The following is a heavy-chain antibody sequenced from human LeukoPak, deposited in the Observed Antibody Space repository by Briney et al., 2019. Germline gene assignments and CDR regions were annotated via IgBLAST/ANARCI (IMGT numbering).Heavy chain of an antibody. CDR3: AREDYYDSSGYYQYYFDY. CDR1: GFTFSSYG. CDR2: IWYDGSNK. V-gene: IGHV3-33*01. Sequence: PGGSLRLSCAASGFTFSSYGMHWVRQAPGKGLEWVAVIWYDGSNKYYADSVKGRFTISRDNSKNTLYLQMNSLRAEDTAVYYCAREDYYDSSGYYQYYFDYWGQGTLVTVSS. D-gene: IGHD3-22*01. J-gene: IGHJ4*02.